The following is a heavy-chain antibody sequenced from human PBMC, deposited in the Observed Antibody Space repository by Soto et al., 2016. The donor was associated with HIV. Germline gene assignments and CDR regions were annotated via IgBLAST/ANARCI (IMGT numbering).Heavy chain of an antibody. J-gene: IGHJ4*02. V-gene: IGHV3-23*01. CDR3: AKDEGYEDPGRWNYFDY. Sequence: EVQLLESGEGLVQPGGSLRLSCAASGFTFSSYVMSWVRQAPGKGLEWVSGISGSGGRTYYADSVRGRFTISRDNSKNTLYLQMNSLRVDDTAIYYCAKDEGYEDPGRWNYFDYWGQGTLVTVSS. CDR2: ISGSGGRT. CDR1: GFTFSSYV. D-gene: IGHD3-16*01.